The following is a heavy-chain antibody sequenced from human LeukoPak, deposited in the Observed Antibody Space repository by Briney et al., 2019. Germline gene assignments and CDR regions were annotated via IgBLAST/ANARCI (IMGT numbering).Heavy chain of an antibody. Sequence: PSETLSLTRAVYGGSFSGYYWSWIRQPPGKGLEWIGEINHSGSTNYNPSLKTRVTISVDTSKNQFSLRLSSVTAADTAVYYCARGSDSSGYYYYYYMDVWGKGTTVTVS. J-gene: IGHJ6*03. D-gene: IGHD3-22*01. V-gene: IGHV4-34*01. CDR2: INHSGST. CDR3: ARGSDSSGYYYYYYMDV. CDR1: GGSFSGYY.